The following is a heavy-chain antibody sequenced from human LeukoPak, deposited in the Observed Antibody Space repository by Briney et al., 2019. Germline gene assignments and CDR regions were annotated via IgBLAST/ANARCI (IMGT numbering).Heavy chain of an antibody. D-gene: IGHD6-13*01. CDR2: ISFDENNK. J-gene: IGHJ4*02. CDR3: AKDRIVYSSNWGTHY. CDR1: GFTFSSYG. Sequence: PGGSLRLSCAASGFTFSSYGMHWVRQAPGKGLEWVAVISFDENNKYYADSVKGRFTISRDNSRNTLYLQMNSLRAEDTAVYYCAKDRIVYSSNWGTHYWGQGALVTVSS. V-gene: IGHV3-30*18.